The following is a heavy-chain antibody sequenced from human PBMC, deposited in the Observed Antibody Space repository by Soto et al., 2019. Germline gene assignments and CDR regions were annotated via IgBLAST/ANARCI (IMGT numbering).Heavy chain of an antibody. J-gene: IGHJ6*02. CDR3: ARHGPRVYHDNSDYYYYGMDV. Sequence: LGESLKISCKGSGYSFTIYWIGWVRQMPGKGLEWMGIIYPGDSDTSYSPSFQGQVTISADKSISTAYLQWSSLKASDTAMYYCARHGPRVYHDNSDYYYYGMDVWGQGTTVTV. D-gene: IGHD3-22*01. CDR2: IYPGDSDT. V-gene: IGHV5-51*01. CDR1: GYSFTIYW.